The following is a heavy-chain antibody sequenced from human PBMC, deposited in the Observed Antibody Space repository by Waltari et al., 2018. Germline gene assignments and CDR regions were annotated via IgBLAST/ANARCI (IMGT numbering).Heavy chain of an antibody. J-gene: IGHJ4*02. Sequence: EVQLVESGGGLVKPGGSLRLSCAASGFTFSNARMTWVRQAPGEGLEWVGRIKSKTDGGTTDYAAPVKGRFTISRDDSKNTLYLQMNSLKTEDTAVYYCTTPAHPGVVITTGVDYWGQGTLVTVSS. CDR3: TTPAHPGVVITTGVDY. V-gene: IGHV3-15*01. D-gene: IGHD3-22*01. CDR1: GFTFSNAR. CDR2: IKSKTDGGTT.